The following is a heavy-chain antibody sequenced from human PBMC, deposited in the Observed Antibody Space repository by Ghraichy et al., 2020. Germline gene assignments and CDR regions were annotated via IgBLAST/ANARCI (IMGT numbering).Heavy chain of an antibody. Sequence: SETLSLTCTVSGGSISSSSYYWGWVRQPPGKGLEWIASIYYSGSTHYNPSLKSRVTISADTSKNQFSLKLRSVTAADTAVYYCAVIAASGNWGQGTLVTVSS. D-gene: IGHD6-13*01. CDR1: GGSISSSSYY. CDR3: AVIAASGN. V-gene: IGHV4-39*01. J-gene: IGHJ4*02. CDR2: IYYSGST.